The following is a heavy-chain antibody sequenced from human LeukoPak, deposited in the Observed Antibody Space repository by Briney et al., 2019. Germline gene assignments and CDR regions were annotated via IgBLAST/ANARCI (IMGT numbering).Heavy chain of an antibody. D-gene: IGHD3-16*01. Sequence: GGSLRLSCAASGFTFSSYGMSWVRQAPGKGLEWVSVISGSGDSAYYAESVKGQFTISRDNSKNTLYLHMNSLRAEDTAVYYCASLGESFWIPEFDFWGQGTLVTVSS. CDR2: ISGSGDSA. CDR3: ASLGESFWIPEFDF. J-gene: IGHJ4*02. CDR1: GFTFSSYG. V-gene: IGHV3-23*01.